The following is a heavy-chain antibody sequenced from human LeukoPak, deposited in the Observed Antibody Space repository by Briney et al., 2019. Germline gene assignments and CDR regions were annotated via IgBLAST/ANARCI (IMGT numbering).Heavy chain of an antibody. D-gene: IGHD2-15*01. CDR3: ARVPAARDFGY. CDR2: MNPYSGNT. Sequence: ASVKVSCKASGYTFTSYYMHWVRQAPGQGLEWMGWMNPYSGNTGYAQKFQGRVTMTRDTSINTAYLELSSLKSGDTAVYYCARVPAARDFGYWGQGTPVIVSS. V-gene: IGHV1-8*02. CDR1: GYTFTSYY. J-gene: IGHJ4*02.